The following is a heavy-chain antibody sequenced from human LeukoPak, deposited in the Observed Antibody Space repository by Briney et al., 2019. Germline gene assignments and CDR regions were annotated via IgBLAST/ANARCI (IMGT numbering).Heavy chain of an antibody. CDR2: IIPIFGTA. CDR3: ARYRYYYGSGSYYWFDP. V-gene: IGHV1-69*13. Sequence: ASVTVSCTASGGTFSSYAISWVRQAPGQGLEWMGGIIPIFGTANYAQKSQGRVTITADESTSTAYMELSSLRSEDTAVYYCARYRYYYGSGSYYWFDPWGQGTLVTVSS. CDR1: GGTFSSYA. J-gene: IGHJ5*02. D-gene: IGHD3-10*01.